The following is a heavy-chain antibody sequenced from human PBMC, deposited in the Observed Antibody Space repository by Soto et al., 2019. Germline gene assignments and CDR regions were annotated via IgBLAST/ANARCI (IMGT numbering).Heavy chain of an antibody. CDR3: ARASGIAVAGPFDY. V-gene: IGHV4-4*02. J-gene: IGHJ4*02. Sequence: SETLSLTCAVSGGSISSSNWWSWVRQPPGKGLEWIGELYHSGSTNYNPSLKRRVTISVDKSKNQCSLKLSSVTAADTAVYYCARASGIAVAGPFDYWGQGTLVTVSS. CDR1: GGSISSSNW. CDR2: LYHSGST. D-gene: IGHD6-19*01.